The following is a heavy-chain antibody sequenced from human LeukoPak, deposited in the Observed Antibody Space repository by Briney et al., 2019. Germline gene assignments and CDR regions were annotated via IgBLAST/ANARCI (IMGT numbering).Heavy chain of an antibody. CDR2: INPNSGGT. CDR3: ARDIGGEARYPNYYYYYMDV. Sequence: ASVKVSCKASGYTFTGYYMHWVRQAPGQGLEWMGWINPNSGGTNYAQKFQGRVTMTRDTSISTAYMELSRLRSDDTAVYYCARDIGGEARYPNYYYYYMDVWGKGTTVTISS. CDR1: GYTFTGYY. D-gene: IGHD3-10*01. V-gene: IGHV1-2*02. J-gene: IGHJ6*03.